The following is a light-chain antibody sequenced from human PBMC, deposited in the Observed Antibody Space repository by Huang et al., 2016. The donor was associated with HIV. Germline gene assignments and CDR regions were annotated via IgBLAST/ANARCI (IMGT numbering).Light chain of an antibody. Sequence: DVVMTQSPLSLPVTLGQPASISCRSSQSLVHSDGNTYLNWFQQRPGQSPRRLIDKFSNRDAGVPDSFSSSGSGTEFILKISRVEAEDVGVYYCMQGIHWAWTFGQGTKVEIK. CDR2: KFS. CDR1: QSLVHSDGNTY. J-gene: IGKJ1*01. CDR3: MQGIHWAWT. V-gene: IGKV2-30*02.